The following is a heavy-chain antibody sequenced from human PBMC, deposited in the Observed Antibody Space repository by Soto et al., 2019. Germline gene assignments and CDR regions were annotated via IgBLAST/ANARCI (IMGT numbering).Heavy chain of an antibody. J-gene: IGHJ6*02. D-gene: IGHD3-10*01. Sequence: GGSLRLSCAASGFTFSSYAMHWVRQAPGKGLEWVAVISYDGSNKYYADSVKGRFTISRDNSKNTLYLQMNSLRAEDTAVYYCARDDHYYGSGNDYYGMDVWGQGTTVTVSS. CDR2: ISYDGSNK. V-gene: IGHV3-30-3*01. CDR3: ARDDHYYGSGNDYYGMDV. CDR1: GFTFSSYA.